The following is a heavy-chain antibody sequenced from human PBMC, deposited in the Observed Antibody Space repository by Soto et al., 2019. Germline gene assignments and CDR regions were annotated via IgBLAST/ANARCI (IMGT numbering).Heavy chain of an antibody. Sequence: SETLSLTCTVSGGSISSSSYYWGWIRQPPGKGLEWIGSIYYSGSTYYNPSLKSRVTISVDTSKNQFSLKLSSVTAADTAVYYCANRIAAAGFYYYYYGMDFWGQGTTVTVSS. V-gene: IGHV4-39*01. CDR1: GGSISSSSYY. D-gene: IGHD6-13*01. CDR3: ANRIAAAGFYYYYYGMDF. CDR2: IYYSGST. J-gene: IGHJ6*02.